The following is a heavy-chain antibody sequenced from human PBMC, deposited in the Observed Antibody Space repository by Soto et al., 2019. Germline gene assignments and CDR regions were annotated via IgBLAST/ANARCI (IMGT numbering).Heavy chain of an antibody. D-gene: IGHD6-19*01. J-gene: IGHJ4*02. CDR3: AKAEKSSAVAGYFDS. V-gene: IGHV3-23*01. CDR1: EFMFSNYA. Sequence: GSLRLSCAASEFMFSNYAMNWVRQAPVKGLEWVSAISGSGGIAYYADSVKGRFTISRDNSKNTLYLQMNSLRAEDTAVYYCAKAEKSSAVAGYFDSWGQGTLVTVSS. CDR2: ISGSGGIA.